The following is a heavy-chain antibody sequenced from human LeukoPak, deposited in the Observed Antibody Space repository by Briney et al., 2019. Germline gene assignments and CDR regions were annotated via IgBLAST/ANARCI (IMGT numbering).Heavy chain of an antibody. Sequence: ASVKVSCKASGYTFTSYGISWVRQAPGQGLEWMGWISAYNGNTNYAQKLQGRVTMTTDTSTSTAYMELRSLRSDDTAVYYCARDRALYDILTGYSLSGSDYWGQGTLVTVSS. CDR3: ARDRALYDILTGYSLSGSDY. V-gene: IGHV1-18*01. CDR2: ISAYNGNT. CDR1: GYTFTSYG. D-gene: IGHD3-9*01. J-gene: IGHJ4*02.